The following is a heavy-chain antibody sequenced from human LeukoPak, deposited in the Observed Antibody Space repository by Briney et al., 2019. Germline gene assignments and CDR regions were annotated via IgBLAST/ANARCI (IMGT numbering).Heavy chain of an antibody. D-gene: IGHD6-19*01. CDR3: ARDLGQWLGPLAYYYYYGMDV. V-gene: IGHV3-30*02. J-gene: IGHJ6*02. CDR1: GFTFSSYS. CDR2: IRYDGSNK. Sequence: GGSLRLSCAASGFTFSSYSMNWVRQAPGKGLEWVAFIRYDGSNKYYADSVKGRFTISRDNSKNTLYLQMNSLRAEDTAVYYCARDLGQWLGPLAYYYYYGMDVWGQGTTVTVSS.